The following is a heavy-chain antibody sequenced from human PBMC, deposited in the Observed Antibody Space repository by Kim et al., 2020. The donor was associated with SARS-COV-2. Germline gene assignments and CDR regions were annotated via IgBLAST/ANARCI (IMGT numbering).Heavy chain of an antibody. CDR1: GGSFSGYY. CDR3: ARGPWNLYCGGDCVGNNWFDP. CDR2: INHSGST. J-gene: IGHJ5*02. V-gene: IGHV4-34*01. D-gene: IGHD2-21*02. Sequence: SETLSLTCAVYGGSFSGYYWSWIRQPPGKGLEWIGEINHSGSTNYNPSLKSRVTISVDTSKNQFSLKLSSVTAADTAVYYCARGPWNLYCGGDCVGNNWFDPWGQGTLVTVSS.